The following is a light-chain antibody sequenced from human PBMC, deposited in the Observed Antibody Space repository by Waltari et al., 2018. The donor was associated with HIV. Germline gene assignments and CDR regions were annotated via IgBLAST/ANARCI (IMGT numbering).Light chain of an antibody. V-gene: IGLV2-14*01. CDR3: TSYISSSSPE. Sequence: PGQSISISCTGTSSDLRNYNSVSWYQHHPGKAPKVIIYEVSNRPSGVSSRFSGSISGNTASLTISGLQAEDEGDYFCTSYISSSSPEFGGGTKVTVL. J-gene: IGLJ3*02. CDR1: SSDLRNYNS. CDR2: EVS.